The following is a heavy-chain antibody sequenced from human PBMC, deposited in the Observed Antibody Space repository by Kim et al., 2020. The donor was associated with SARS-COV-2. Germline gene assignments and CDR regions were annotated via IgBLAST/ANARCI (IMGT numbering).Heavy chain of an antibody. CDR3: ARRLQYYYDSSGSPFDY. Sequence: LKSRGTISVDTSKNQFALKLSSVTAADTAVYYCARRLQYYYDSSGSPFDYWGQGTLVTVSS. J-gene: IGHJ4*02. D-gene: IGHD3-22*01. V-gene: IGHV4-39*01.